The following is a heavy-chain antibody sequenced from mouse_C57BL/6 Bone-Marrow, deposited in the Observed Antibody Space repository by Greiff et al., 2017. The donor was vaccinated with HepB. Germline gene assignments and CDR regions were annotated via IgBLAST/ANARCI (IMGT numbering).Heavy chain of an antibody. J-gene: IGHJ2*01. CDR2: IYPRSGNT. CDR3: ARAVEYYGSSY. Sequence: VKLMESGAELARPGASVKLSCKASGYTFTSYGISWVKQRTGQGLEWIGEIYPRSGNTYYNEKFKGKATLTADKSSSTAYMELRSLTSEDSAVYFCARAVEYYGSSYWGQGTTLTVSS. V-gene: IGHV1-81*01. D-gene: IGHD1-1*01. CDR1: GYTFTSYG.